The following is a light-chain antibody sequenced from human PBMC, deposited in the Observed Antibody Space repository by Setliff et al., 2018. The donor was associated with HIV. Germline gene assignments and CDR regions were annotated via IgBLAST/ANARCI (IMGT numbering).Light chain of an antibody. CDR1: SSDVGSYNH. CDR3: SSYTSSSTYV. Sequence: LTQPPSVSGSPGQSVTISCTGTSSDVGSYNHVSWYQQPPGTVPKLMIYEVSNRPSGVPDRFSGSKSGNTASLTISGLQADDEADYYCSSYTSSSTYVFGTGTKVTVL. CDR2: EVS. V-gene: IGLV2-18*02. J-gene: IGLJ1*01.